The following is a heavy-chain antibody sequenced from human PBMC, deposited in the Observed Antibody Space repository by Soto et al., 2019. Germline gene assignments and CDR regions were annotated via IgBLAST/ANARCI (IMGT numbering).Heavy chain of an antibody. Sequence: GGSLRLSCRTSGFRFSSYGMHWVRQAPGRGLEWVALIWYDGNNEYYADSVKGRFTISRDNSKNTLYLQVNSLRAEDTAVYYCAREASTMTTAGNAFDIWGQGTMVTVSS. CDR2: IWYDGNNE. CDR1: GFRFSSYG. CDR3: AREASTMTTAGNAFDI. V-gene: IGHV3-33*01. J-gene: IGHJ3*02. D-gene: IGHD4-17*01.